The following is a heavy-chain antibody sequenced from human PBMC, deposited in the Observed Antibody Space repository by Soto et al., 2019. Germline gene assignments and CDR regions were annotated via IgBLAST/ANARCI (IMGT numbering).Heavy chain of an antibody. CDR1: GFSLTSSPVG. Sequence: QITLKESGPTLLTPTQTLALTCTFSGFSLTSSPVGVRGIRQSPGKALEGLALIYWDDDKRYNPSLKSRLTIIKDTPQNQVVLIMTNVDPVDTATYYCAHRRSSGDWNGGYFDYWGQGSLVTVSS. CDR3: AHRRSSGDWNGGYFDY. V-gene: IGHV2-5*02. CDR2: IYWDDDK. D-gene: IGHD2-21*02. J-gene: IGHJ4*02.